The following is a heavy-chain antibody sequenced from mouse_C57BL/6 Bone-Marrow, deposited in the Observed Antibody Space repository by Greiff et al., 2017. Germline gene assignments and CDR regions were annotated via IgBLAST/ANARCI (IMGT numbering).Heavy chain of an antibody. CDR3: TRAIYYGNYWYFDV. Sequence: EVQRVESGEGLVKPGGSLKLSCAASGFTFSSYAMSWVRQTPEKRLEWVAYISSGGDYIYYADTVKGRFTISRDNARNTLYLQMSSLKSEDTAMYYCTRAIYYGNYWYFDVWGTGTTVTVSS. J-gene: IGHJ1*03. D-gene: IGHD2-1*01. CDR2: ISSGGDYI. CDR1: GFTFSSYA. V-gene: IGHV5-9-1*02.